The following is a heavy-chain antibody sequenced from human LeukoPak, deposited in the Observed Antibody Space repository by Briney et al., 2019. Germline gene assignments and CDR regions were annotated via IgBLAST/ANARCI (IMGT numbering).Heavy chain of an antibody. Sequence: GGSLRLSCAASGFTFSSYGMHWVRQAPGKGLEWVAVISYDGSNKYYADSVKGRFTISRDNSKNTVYLQMNSLRADDTAVYYCAKERSSGWPFDYWGQGTLVTVSS. CDR2: ISYDGSNK. CDR1: GFTFSSYG. V-gene: IGHV3-30*18. CDR3: AKERSSGWPFDY. D-gene: IGHD6-19*01. J-gene: IGHJ4*02.